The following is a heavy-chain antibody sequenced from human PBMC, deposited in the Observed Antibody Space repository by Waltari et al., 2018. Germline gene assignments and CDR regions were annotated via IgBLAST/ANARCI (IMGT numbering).Heavy chain of an antibody. CDR2: IRGYNGYT. CDR1: GYTFSNYG. CDR3: ARLYDSSAYYNTYLDP. Sequence: QVQLVQSGAEVRKPGASVKVSCKASGYTFSNYGIAWVRQAPGQGLEWMGWIRGYNGYTKYAREFEGRLTVTTKTSTNTANMGLRSLRSDDTAVYYCARLYDSSAYYNTYLDPWGQGALVTVSS. V-gene: IGHV1-18*01. D-gene: IGHD3-22*01. J-gene: IGHJ5*02.